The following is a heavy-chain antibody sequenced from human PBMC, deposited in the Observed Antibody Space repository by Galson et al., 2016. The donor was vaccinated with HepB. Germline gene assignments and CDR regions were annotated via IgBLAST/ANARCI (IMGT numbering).Heavy chain of an antibody. CDR1: GFIFSSFA. CDR3: ARGTASRPGYCYALDV. CDR2: FSARVDKP. J-gene: IGHJ6*04. D-gene: IGHD6-6*01. V-gene: IGHV3-23*01. Sequence: SLRLSCATSGFIFSSFAMSWVRQAPGKGLEWVSTFSARVDKPYYANSARGRFTISSDNSKKTLYLQMNSLRAEDTAVYFCARGTASRPGYCYALDVWGKGTTVTVSS.